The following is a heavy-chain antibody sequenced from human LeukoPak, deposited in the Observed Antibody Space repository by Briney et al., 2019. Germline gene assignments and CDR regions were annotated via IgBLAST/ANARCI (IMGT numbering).Heavy chain of an antibody. CDR1: RFTFNSYS. CDR3: ARDSGYCSSTGCYVHYFDY. CDR2: ISSSSGYI. J-gene: IGHJ4*02. V-gene: IGHV3-21*01. Sequence: PGGSLRLSCAASRFTFNSYSMNWVRQTPGKGLEWVSSISSSSGYINYADSVKGRFTVSRDNAKNSLYLQMNSLRAEDTAVYYCARDSGYCSSTGCYVHYFDYWGQGTLVTVSS. D-gene: IGHD2-2*01.